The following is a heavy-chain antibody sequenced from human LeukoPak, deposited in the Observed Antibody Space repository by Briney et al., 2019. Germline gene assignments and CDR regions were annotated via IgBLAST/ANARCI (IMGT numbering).Heavy chain of an antibody. Sequence: SETLPLTCTVSGGSISSSSYYWGWIRQPPGKGLEWIGSTYYSGSTYYNPSLESRVTLSVDTSKNQFSLKLSSVTAADTAVYYCASAGSYSVDYWGQGTLVTVSS. CDR1: GGSISSSSYY. V-gene: IGHV4-39*01. J-gene: IGHJ4*02. CDR2: TYYSGST. CDR3: ASAGSYSVDY. D-gene: IGHD1-26*01.